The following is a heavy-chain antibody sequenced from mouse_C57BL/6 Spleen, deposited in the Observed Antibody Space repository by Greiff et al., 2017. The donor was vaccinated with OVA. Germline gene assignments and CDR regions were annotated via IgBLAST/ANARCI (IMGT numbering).Heavy chain of an antibody. CDR2: ISYDGSN. V-gene: IGHV3-6*01. Sequence: EVQVVESGPGLVKPSQSLSLTCSVTGYSITSGYYWNWIRQFPGNKLEWMGYISYDGSNNYNPSLKNRISITRDTSKNQFFLKLNSVTTEDTATYYCARFDGTSNWYFDVWGTGTTVTVSS. J-gene: IGHJ1*03. CDR1: GYSITSGYY. D-gene: IGHD2-3*01. CDR3: ARFDGTSNWYFDV.